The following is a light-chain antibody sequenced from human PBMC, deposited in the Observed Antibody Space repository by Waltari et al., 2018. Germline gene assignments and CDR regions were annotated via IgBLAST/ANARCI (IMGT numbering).Light chain of an antibody. J-gene: IGKJ4*01. CDR2: RAS. Sequence: EIVMTQSPATLSVSPGERATLSCRASQSVSSNLAWYQQKPGQAPRLLIYRASTRATDIPARFSGSESGTEFTLTISSLQSEDFAVYYCQQYNNWPLTFGGGTKVEIK. CDR1: QSVSSN. CDR3: QQYNNWPLT. V-gene: IGKV3-15*01.